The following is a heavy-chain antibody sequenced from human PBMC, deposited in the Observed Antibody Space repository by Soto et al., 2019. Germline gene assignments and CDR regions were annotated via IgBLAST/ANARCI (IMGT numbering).Heavy chain of an antibody. V-gene: IGHV2-5*02. D-gene: IGHD6-19*01. CDR2: IYWDDDK. CDR1: GFSLSTSGVG. CDR3: AHSGSSGWYGEFGFDY. J-gene: IGHJ4*02. Sequence: SGPTLVKPTQTLTLTCTFSGFSLSTSGVGVGWIRQPPGKALEWLALIYWDDDKGYSPSLKSRLTIPKDTSKNQVVLTMTNMDPVDTATYYCAHSGSSGWYGEFGFDYWGQGTLVTVSS.